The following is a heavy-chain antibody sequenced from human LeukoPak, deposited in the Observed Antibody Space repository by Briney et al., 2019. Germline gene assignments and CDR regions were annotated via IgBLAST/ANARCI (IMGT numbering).Heavy chain of an antibody. CDR1: GFTLTTYA. J-gene: IGHJ4*02. CDR3: AEEEYFDY. CDR2: ISIGGSTT. Sequence: PGESLRLSCTASGFTLTTYAMSWVRQAPGKGLEWVSTISIGGSTTFYADSVKGRFTISRDSSKNTLYLQMNSLRAEDTAVYYCAEEEYFDYWGQGTLVTVSS. V-gene: IGHV3-23*01.